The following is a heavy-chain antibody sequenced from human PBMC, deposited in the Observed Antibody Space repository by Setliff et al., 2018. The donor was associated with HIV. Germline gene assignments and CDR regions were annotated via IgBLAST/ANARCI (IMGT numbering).Heavy chain of an antibody. V-gene: IGHV3-48*03. CDR1: GFTFSSYE. CDR2: ISSSDNTI. J-gene: IGHJ6*04. Sequence: GGSLRLSCAASGFTFSSYEMNWVRQAPGKGLEWVSYISSSDNTIHYADSVRGRFTISRDNAKNSLYLQMNSLRAEDTAMYYCLVAVEEDVWGKGTTVTVSS. CDR3: LVAVEEDV. D-gene: IGHD5-12*01.